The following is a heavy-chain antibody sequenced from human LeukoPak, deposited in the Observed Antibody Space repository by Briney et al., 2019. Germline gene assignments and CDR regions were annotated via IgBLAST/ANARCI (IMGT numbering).Heavy chain of an antibody. CDR1: GFTFSSQW. J-gene: IGHJ4*02. Sequence: GGSLRLSCAASGFTFSSQWMSWVRQAPGKGLEWVANVNQGGTGKYYVDSVKGRFTISRDNARNSLYLQMDNLRAEDTGVYYCARDFYDGFALDYWGQGTLVTVSS. CDR3: ARDFYDGFALDY. D-gene: IGHD2/OR15-2a*01. V-gene: IGHV3-7*01. CDR2: VNQGGTGK.